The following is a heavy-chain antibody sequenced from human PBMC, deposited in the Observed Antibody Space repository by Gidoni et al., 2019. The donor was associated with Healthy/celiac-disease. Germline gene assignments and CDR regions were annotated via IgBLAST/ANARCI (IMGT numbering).Heavy chain of an antibody. J-gene: IGHJ4*02. Sequence: EVQLVESGGGLIQPGGSLRLSCAASGFTVSSNYMSWVRQAPGKGLEWFSVIYSGGSTYYADSVKGRFTISRDNSKNTLYLQMNSLRAEDTAVYYCARVVEQWLAYYFDYWGQGTLVTVSS. CDR2: IYSGGST. CDR3: ARVVEQWLAYYFDY. V-gene: IGHV3-53*01. D-gene: IGHD6-19*01. CDR1: GFTVSSNY.